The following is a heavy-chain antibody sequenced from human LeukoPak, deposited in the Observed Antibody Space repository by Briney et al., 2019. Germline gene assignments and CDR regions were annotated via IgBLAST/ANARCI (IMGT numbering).Heavy chain of an antibody. J-gene: IGHJ4*02. D-gene: IGHD3-22*01. V-gene: IGHV3-7*01. CDR3: AREQYYYDSSGDAFDY. CDR1: GFTFSFYW. CDR2: IKQDGSEK. Sequence: GGSLRLSCATSGFTFSFYWMSWVRQAPGRGLEWVANIKQDGSEKYYVDSVKGRFTISRDNAKNSLYLQMNSLRAEDTAVYYCAREQYYYDSSGDAFDYWGQGTLVTVSS.